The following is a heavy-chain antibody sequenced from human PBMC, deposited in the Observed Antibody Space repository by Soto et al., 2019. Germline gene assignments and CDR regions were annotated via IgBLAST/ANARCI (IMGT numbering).Heavy chain of an antibody. CDR1: GFTFSSYG. CDR2: IWFDGSKE. D-gene: IGHD2-2*01. J-gene: IGHJ5*01. Sequence: QVELVESGGGVVQPGGSLRLACAASGFTFSSYGMHWVRQAPGKGLEWVAVIWFDGSKEFYAASVEGRFTISRDNSKNMVYLEMNSPRDVDTAVYYCARAVPAAKGWFDSWGQGTPVTVSS. V-gene: IGHV3-33*01. CDR3: ARAVPAAKGWFDS.